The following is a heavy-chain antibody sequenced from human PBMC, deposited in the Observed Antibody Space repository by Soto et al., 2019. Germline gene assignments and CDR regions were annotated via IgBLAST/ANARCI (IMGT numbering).Heavy chain of an antibody. CDR1: GYTFTSYG. CDR2: ISAYNGNT. Sequence: ASVKVSCKASGYTFTSYGISWVRQAPGQGLEWMGWISAYNGNTNYAQKLQGRVPMTTDTSTSTAYMELRSLRSDDTAVYYCARYCTNGVCYDAFDIWGQGTMVTVSS. J-gene: IGHJ3*02. V-gene: IGHV1-18*01. CDR3: ARYCTNGVCYDAFDI. D-gene: IGHD2-8*01.